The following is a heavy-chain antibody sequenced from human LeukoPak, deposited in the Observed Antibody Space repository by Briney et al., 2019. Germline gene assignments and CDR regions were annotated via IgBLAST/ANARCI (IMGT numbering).Heavy chain of an antibody. J-gene: IGHJ4*02. CDR1: GFTFSSYG. D-gene: IGHD3-10*01. CDR2: ISGSGGST. CDR3: AKDRNTMVRGADYFDY. V-gene: IGHV3-23*01. Sequence: GGSLRLSCAASGFTFSSYGMSWVRQAPGKGLGWVSAISGSGGSTYYADSVKGRFTISRDNSKNTLYLQMNSLRAEDTAVYYCAKDRNTMVRGADYFDYWGQGTLVTVSS.